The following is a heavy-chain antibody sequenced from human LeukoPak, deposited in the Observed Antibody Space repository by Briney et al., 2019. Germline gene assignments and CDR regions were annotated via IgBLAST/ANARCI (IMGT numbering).Heavy chain of an antibody. J-gene: IGHJ6*03. V-gene: IGHV3-23*01. CDR3: AKDGMYSSSWYVTYYYYYMDV. CDR2: ISDSGGST. D-gene: IGHD6-13*01. Sequence: ETLSLTCAVYGGSFSGYYWSWIRQPPGKGLEWVSAISDSGGSTYYADSVKGRFTISRDNFKNTLYLQMNSLRAEDTAVYYCAKDGMYSSSWYVTYYYYYMDVWGKGTTVTVSS. CDR1: GGSFSGYY.